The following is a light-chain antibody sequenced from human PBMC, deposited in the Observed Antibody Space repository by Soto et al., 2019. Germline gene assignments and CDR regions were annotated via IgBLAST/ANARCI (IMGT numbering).Light chain of an antibody. V-gene: IGKV3-15*01. CDR2: GAS. CDR3: HQHNNWWT. Sequence: DIVLTQSPDTLSLSPGERATLSCRASQTVTSNYFGWYQQKPGQAPRLVIYGASTRAAGIPARFSGSGSGTDFTFTITSLQSEDFGVYYCHQHNNWWTFGQGTKVDIK. CDR1: QTVTSN. J-gene: IGKJ1*01.